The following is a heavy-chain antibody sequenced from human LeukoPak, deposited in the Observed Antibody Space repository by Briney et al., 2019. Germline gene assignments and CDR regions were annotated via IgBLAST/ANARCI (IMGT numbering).Heavy chain of an antibody. CDR3: VRDEGIQLWLA. Sequence: SETLSLTCTVSGGSISSGGYYWRWIRQPPGKGLEWIEYIYHSGSTYYNPSLKSRVTISVDTSKNQFSLKLSAVTAADTAVYYCVRDEGIQLWLAWGEGTLVTVSS. CDR1: GGSISSGGYY. CDR2: IYHSGST. D-gene: IGHD5-18*01. V-gene: IGHV4-30-2*01. J-gene: IGHJ5*02.